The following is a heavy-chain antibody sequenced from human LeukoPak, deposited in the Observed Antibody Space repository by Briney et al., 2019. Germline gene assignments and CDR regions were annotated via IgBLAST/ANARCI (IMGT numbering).Heavy chain of an antibody. V-gene: IGHV3-66*01. D-gene: IGHD5-18*01. J-gene: IGHJ4*02. Sequence: GGSLRLSCAASGFTVSSNYMNWVRQTPGKGLEWVSVIYSGGSTYYADSVKGRFTISRDNSKNTLYLQMNSLRAEDTAVYYCASFDPYGYSYALDYWGQGTLVTVSS. CDR2: IYSGGST. CDR3: ASFDPYGYSYALDY. CDR1: GFTVSSNY.